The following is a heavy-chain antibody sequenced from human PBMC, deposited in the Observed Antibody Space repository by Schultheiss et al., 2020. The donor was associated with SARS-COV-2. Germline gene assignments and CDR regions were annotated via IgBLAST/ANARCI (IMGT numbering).Heavy chain of an antibody. Sequence: GSLRLSCAASGFTFSSYAMHWVRQAPGKGLEWVAVISYDGSNKYYADSVKGRFTISRDNSKNTLYLQMNSLRAEDTAVYYCARELMDLPGAEGFDYWGQGTLVTVSS. J-gene: IGHJ4*02. V-gene: IGHV3-30-3*01. CDR3: ARELMDLPGAEGFDY. CDR1: GFTFSSYA. D-gene: IGHD2-8*01. CDR2: ISYDGSNK.